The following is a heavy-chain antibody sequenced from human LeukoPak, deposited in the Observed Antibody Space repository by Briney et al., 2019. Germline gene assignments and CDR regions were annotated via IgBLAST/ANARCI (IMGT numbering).Heavy chain of an antibody. V-gene: IGHV3-23*01. J-gene: IGHJ4*02. D-gene: IGHD3-22*01. CDR1: GFTFSSYA. CDR2: ITGSSAST. Sequence: PGGSLRLSCAASGFTFSSYAMSWVRQAPGKGLEWVSSITGSSASTYYAASVKGRFTISRDNSKNTLYLQMNSLRAEDTAVYFCAKLDYYDTHWGQGTLVTVSS. CDR3: AKLDYYDTH.